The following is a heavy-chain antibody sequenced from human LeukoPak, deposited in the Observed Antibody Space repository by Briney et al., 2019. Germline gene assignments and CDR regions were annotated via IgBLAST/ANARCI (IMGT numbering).Heavy chain of an antibody. CDR1: GYTFTGYY. V-gene: IGHV1-69*05. CDR3: ARDNYAGANWFDP. Sequence: SVKVSCKASGYTFTGYYMHWVRQAPGQGLEWMGGIIPIFGTANYAQKFQGRVTITTDESTSTAYMELSSLRSEDTAVYYCARDNYAGANWFDPWGQGTLVTVSS. J-gene: IGHJ5*02. D-gene: IGHD1-7*01. CDR2: IIPIFGTA.